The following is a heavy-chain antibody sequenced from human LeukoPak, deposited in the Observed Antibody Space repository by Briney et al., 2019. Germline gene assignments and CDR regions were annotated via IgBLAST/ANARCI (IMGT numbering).Heavy chain of an antibody. CDR2: IMPMFGKT. CDR3: AGGRTDIVVVPATLRNYYFDY. V-gene: IGHV1-69*06. D-gene: IGHD2-2*01. Sequence: GASVKVSCKASGGTFSSYDISWVRQAPGQGLEWMGGIMPMFGKTNCAQKFQGRVTTTAGKATSTAYMELSSLRSEDTAVYYCAGGRTDIVVVPATLRNYYFDYWGQGTLVTVSS. CDR1: GGTFSSYD. J-gene: IGHJ4*02.